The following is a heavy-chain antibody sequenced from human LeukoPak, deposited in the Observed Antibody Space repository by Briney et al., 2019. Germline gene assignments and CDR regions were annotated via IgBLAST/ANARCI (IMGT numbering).Heavy chain of an antibody. D-gene: IGHD4-23*01. J-gene: IGHJ4*02. Sequence: SETLSLTCTVSGGSVSSSAYYWGWIRQPPEKGLEWIGNIYYSGSTYYNPSLKSRVTISVDTSKNQFSLKLSSVTAADTAVYYCAGRSTVVPEIWGQGTLVTVSS. CDR3: AGRSTVVPEI. V-gene: IGHV4-39*07. CDR1: GGSVSSSAYY. CDR2: IYYSGST.